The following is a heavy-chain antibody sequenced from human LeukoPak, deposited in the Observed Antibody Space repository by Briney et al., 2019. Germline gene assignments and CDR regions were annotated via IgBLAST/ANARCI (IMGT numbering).Heavy chain of an antibody. CDR2: IWYDGSNK. D-gene: IGHD6-19*01. J-gene: IGHJ3*02. Sequence: GRSLRLSCAASGFTFSSYGMHWVRQAPGKGLEWVAVIWYDGSNKYYADSVKGRFTISRDNSKNTLYLQMNSLRAEDTAVYYCARAGIAVVGTPHAFDIWGQGTMVTVSS. CDR3: ARAGIAVVGTPHAFDI. CDR1: GFTFSSYG. V-gene: IGHV3-33*01.